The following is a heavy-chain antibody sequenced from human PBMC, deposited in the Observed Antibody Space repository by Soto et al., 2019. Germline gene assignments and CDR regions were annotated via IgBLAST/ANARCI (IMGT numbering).Heavy chain of an antibody. CDR2: VSIGGST. CDR1: GXTFSSYS. V-gene: IGHV3-23*01. J-gene: IGHJ4*02. CDR3: AKRRGAGGHFDY. D-gene: IGHD2-15*01. Sequence: GSLRLSCAASGXTFSSYSMCWVRQGPGKGLEWVAVVSIGGSTHYADSVRGRFTISRDNSKNTLSLQMNSLTAEDTAVYFCAKRRGAGGHFDYWGQGALGTVSS.